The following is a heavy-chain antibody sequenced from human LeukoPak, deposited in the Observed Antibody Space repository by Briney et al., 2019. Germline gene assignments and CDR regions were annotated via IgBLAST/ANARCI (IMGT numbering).Heavy chain of an antibody. CDR1: GFTFSSYA. J-gene: IGHJ4*02. Sequence: RSGGSLRLSCAASGFTFSSYAMSWVRQAPGQGLEWLSAISGSGFSTHYADSVKGRFTISRDNSKTTLYLQMNSLRAEDTAVYYCARGDDYGDYGFDYWGQGTLVTVSS. V-gene: IGHV3-23*01. D-gene: IGHD4-17*01. CDR2: ISGSGFST. CDR3: ARGDDYGDYGFDY.